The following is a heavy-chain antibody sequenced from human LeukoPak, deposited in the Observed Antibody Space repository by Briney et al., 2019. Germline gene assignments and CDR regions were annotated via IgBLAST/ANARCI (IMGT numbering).Heavy chain of an antibody. Sequence: GGSLRLSCAASGFTFSSYAMSWVRQAPGKGLEWVSAISGSGGSTYYADSVKGRFTISRDNSKNTLYLQMNSLRAEDTAVYYCAKFGVEEWLVGYYVDYWGQGTLVTVSS. V-gene: IGHV3-23*01. CDR1: GFTFSSYA. CDR2: ISGSGGST. CDR3: AKFGVEEWLVGYYVDY. D-gene: IGHD6-19*01. J-gene: IGHJ4*02.